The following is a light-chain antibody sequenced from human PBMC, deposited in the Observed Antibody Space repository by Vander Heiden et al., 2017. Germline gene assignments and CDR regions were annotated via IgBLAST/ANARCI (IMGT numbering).Light chain of an antibody. CDR3: QQYYDTPLT. CDR1: QNVLYNSNNRNY. Sequence: IVMTQSPDSLAVSLGERATINCKSSQNVLYNSNNRNYLAWYQQKPGHPPKLLIYWASTRESGVPDRFSGSGSGTDFTLTISSLQAEDVGVYYCQQYYDTPLTFGQGTKLEIK. CDR2: WAS. J-gene: IGKJ2*01. V-gene: IGKV4-1*01.